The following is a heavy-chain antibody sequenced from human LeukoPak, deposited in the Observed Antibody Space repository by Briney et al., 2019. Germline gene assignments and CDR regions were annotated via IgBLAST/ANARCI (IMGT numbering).Heavy chain of an antibody. Sequence: GASVKVSCKASGYTFTSYYMHWVRQATGQGLEWMGWMNPNSGNTGYAQKFQGRVTMTRNTSISTAYMELSSLRSEDTAVYYCARHFTWELRAFDYWGQGTLVTVSS. CDR2: MNPNSGNT. V-gene: IGHV1-8*02. CDR3: ARHFTWELRAFDY. CDR1: GYTFTSYY. J-gene: IGHJ4*02. D-gene: IGHD1-26*01.